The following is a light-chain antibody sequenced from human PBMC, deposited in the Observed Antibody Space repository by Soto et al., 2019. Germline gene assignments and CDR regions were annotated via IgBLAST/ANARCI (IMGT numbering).Light chain of an antibody. CDR2: GAS. CDR3: QQYSRSPPT. CDR1: QSVSSN. V-gene: IGKV3D-15*01. J-gene: IGKJ1*01. Sequence: EIVMTQSPATLSVSPXERATLSCRASQSVSSNLAWYQQKPGQAPRLLIYGASSRATGIPDRFSGSGSGTDFTLTISSLEPADFAVYYCQQYSRSPPTFGQGTKVDI.